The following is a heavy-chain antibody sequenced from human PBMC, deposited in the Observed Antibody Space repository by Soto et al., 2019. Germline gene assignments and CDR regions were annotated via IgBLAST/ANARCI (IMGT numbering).Heavy chain of an antibody. D-gene: IGHD3-3*01. CDR3: AKTYYDFWSGYYKSAQLVDY. J-gene: IGHJ4*02. CDR2: ISGSGGST. Sequence: PWGSLRLSCAASGFTFSSYAMSWVRQAPGKGLEWVSAISGSGGSTYYADSVKGRFTISRDNSKNTLYLQMNSLRAEDTAVYYCAKTYYDFWSGYYKSAQLVDYWGQGTLVTVSS. V-gene: IGHV3-23*01. CDR1: GFTFSSYA.